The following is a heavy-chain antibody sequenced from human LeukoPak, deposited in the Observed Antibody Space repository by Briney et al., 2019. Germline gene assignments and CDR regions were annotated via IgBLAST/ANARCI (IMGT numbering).Heavy chain of an antibody. CDR1: GYTFTGDY. CDR3: ARHCSSTSCQHDDAFDI. Sequence: ASVKVSCKASGYTFTGDYMHWVRQAPGQGLEWVGWINPNSGGTNYAQKFQGWVTMTRDTSISTAYMELSRLRSDDTDVYYCARHCSSTSCQHDDAFDIWGQGTMVTVSS. D-gene: IGHD2-2*01. V-gene: IGHV1-2*04. J-gene: IGHJ3*02. CDR2: INPNSGGT.